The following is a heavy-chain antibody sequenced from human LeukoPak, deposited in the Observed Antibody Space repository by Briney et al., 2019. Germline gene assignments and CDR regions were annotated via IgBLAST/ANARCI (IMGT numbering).Heavy chain of an antibody. V-gene: IGHV1-2*02. D-gene: IGHD3-10*01. Sequence: ASVKVSCKASGYTFTGYYIHWVRQAPGQGLEWMGWINPTSGGTNYAQSFQGRVTMSRDTSISTAYMELSRLRSDDTAVYYCARAVGYGSGTYRQYYFDYWGQGTLVTVSS. CDR3: ARAVGYGSGTYRQYYFDY. CDR1: GYTFTGYY. J-gene: IGHJ4*02. CDR2: INPTSGGT.